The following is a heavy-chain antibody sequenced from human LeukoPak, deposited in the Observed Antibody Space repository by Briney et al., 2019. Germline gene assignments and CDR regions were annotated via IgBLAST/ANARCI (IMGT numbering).Heavy chain of an antibody. Sequence: GGSLRLSCAASGFTFNRYAMHWVRQAPGKGLEWVAFIRYDGSDKYYADSVKGRFTISRDNARKSLYLQMDSLTAEDTAVYYCANYLNSGPQGDYWGQGIQVTVSS. D-gene: IGHD3-10*01. CDR2: IRYDGSDK. V-gene: IGHV3-30*02. CDR3: ANYLNSGPQGDY. CDR1: GFTFNRYA. J-gene: IGHJ4*02.